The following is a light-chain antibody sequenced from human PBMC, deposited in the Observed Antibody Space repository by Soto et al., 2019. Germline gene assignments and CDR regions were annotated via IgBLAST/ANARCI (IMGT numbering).Light chain of an antibody. Sequence: AIQLTQSPSSLSASVGDRVTITCRASQVINSDLVWYQQKPGKAPNLLIYDASSLGSGVPPRFSGSRSGTDFTLTISSLQPEDSATYYCQHFKNSPHQVTFGGGTKVEIK. CDR3: QHFKNSPHQVT. CDR1: QVINSD. CDR2: DAS. V-gene: IGKV1D-13*01. J-gene: IGKJ4*01.